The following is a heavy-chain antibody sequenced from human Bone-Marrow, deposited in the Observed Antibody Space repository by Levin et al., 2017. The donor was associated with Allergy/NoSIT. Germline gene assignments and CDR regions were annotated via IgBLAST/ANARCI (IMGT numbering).Heavy chain of an antibody. CDR3: AAGSNTEGSDY. D-gene: IGHD3-10*01. CDR2: IYSLGNT. Sequence: PGGSLRLSCAVSGLTVSRTYMTWIRQAPGKGLEWLSVIYSLGNTNYADSVKGRFTISRDSSKDTLYLHMTSLRVEDTAVYYCAAGSNTEGSDYWGQGTLVTVSS. CDR1: GLTVSRTY. J-gene: IGHJ4*02. V-gene: IGHV3-53*01.